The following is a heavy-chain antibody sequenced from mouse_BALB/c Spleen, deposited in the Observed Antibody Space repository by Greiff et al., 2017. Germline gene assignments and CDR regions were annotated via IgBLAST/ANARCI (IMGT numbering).Heavy chain of an antibody. CDR3: ARPLRDY. CDR2: IYPYNGGT. CDR1: GYTFTDYN. V-gene: IGHV1S29*02. J-gene: IGHJ2*01. Sequence: EVHLVESGPELVKPGASVKISCKASGYTFTDYNMHWVKQSHGKSLEWIGYIYPYNGGTGYNQKFKSKATLTVDNSSSTAYMELRSLTSEDSAVYYCARPLRDYWGQGTTLTVSS. D-gene: IGHD1-1*01.